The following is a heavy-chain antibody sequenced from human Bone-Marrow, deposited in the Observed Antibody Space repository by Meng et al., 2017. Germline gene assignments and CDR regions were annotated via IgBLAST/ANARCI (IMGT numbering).Heavy chain of an antibody. V-gene: IGHV3-72*01. D-gene: IGHD2-15*01. CDR2: ARNKAKSYTA. CDR1: GFTFSGHY. Sequence: GGSLRLSCAASGFTFSGHYMDWVRQPPGKGLEWVGRARNKAKSYTAEYAASVKGRFTISRDDSKNSLYLQMNSLKTEDTAVYYCVRVTKDCSGASCYPYYFDYWGQGTLVTVSS. J-gene: IGHJ4*02. CDR3: VRVTKDCSGASCYPYYFDY.